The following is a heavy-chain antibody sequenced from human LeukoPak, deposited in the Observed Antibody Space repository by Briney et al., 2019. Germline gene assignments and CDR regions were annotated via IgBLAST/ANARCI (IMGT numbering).Heavy chain of an antibody. CDR1: GGSISSYY. CDR2: IYTSGST. J-gene: IGHJ4*02. Sequence: PWETLSLTCTVSGGSISSYYWSWIRQAAGKGLEWIGLIYTSGSTSYNPSLKSRVTISVDKSKNQLSLKLSSVTAADTAVYYCAGLYYWGQGTLVTVPS. CDR3: AGLYY. V-gene: IGHV4-4*07.